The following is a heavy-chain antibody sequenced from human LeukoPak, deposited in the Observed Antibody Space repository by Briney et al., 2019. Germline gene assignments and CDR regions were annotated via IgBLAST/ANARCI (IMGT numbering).Heavy chain of an antibody. Sequence: SETLSLTCAVYGGSFSGYYWSWIRQPPGKGLEWIGEINHSGSTNYNPSLKSRVTISVDTSKNQFSLKLSSATAADTAVYYCARVERAAAGTDVNDYWGQGTLVTVSS. D-gene: IGHD6-13*01. J-gene: IGHJ4*02. CDR3: ARVERAAAGTDVNDY. CDR1: GGSFSGYY. CDR2: INHSGST. V-gene: IGHV4-34*01.